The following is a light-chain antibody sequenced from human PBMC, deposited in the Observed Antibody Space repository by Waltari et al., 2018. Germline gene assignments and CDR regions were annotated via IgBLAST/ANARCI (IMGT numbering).Light chain of an antibody. V-gene: IGKV3-20*01. Sequence: CRTSQNMSSVLAWYQQIPSQAPRLLIYDSSSRATGIPARFSGSGSGADFSLTISRLETEDIAVYYWQKYGSLPAKFGQGTKVEIK. J-gene: IGKJ1*01. CDR2: DSS. CDR1: QNMSSV. CDR3: QKYGSLPAK.